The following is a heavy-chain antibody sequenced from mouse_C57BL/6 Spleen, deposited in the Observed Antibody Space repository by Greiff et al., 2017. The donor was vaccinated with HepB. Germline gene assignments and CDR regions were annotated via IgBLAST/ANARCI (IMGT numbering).Heavy chain of an antibody. D-gene: IGHD1-1*01. CDR2: INPNNGGT. Sequence: EVQLQQSGPELVKPGASVKISCKASGYTFTDYYMNWVKQSHGKSLEWIGDINPNNGGTSYNQKFKGKATLTVDKSSSTAYMELRSLTSEDSAVYYCAKGHYYGSTYYFDYWGQSTTLTVSS. J-gene: IGHJ2*01. CDR1: GYTFTDYY. V-gene: IGHV1-26*01. CDR3: AKGHYYGSTYYFDY.